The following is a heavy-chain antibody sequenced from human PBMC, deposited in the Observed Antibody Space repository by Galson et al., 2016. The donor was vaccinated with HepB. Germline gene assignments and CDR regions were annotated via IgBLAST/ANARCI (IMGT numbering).Heavy chain of an antibody. CDR1: GFTFSNYA. CDR3: AKGSSGGYNSEYFFDY. CDR2: ISGSGANT. J-gene: IGHJ4*02. D-gene: IGHD5-24*01. V-gene: IGHV3-23*01. Sequence: SLRLSCAASGFTFSNYAMTWVRQAPGKGLEWVSTISGSGANTYYADSVKGRFTISRDNSKSTLYLQVNSLGAEDTAVYYCAKGSSGGYNSEYFFDYWGQGALVTVSS.